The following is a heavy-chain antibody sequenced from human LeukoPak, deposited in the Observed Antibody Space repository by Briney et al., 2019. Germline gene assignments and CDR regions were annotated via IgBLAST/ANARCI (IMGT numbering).Heavy chain of an antibody. J-gene: IGHJ4*02. V-gene: IGHV4-38-2*02. CDR2: IDHSGSS. Sequence: PSETLSLTCSVSGYSISSDYYWGWIRQPPGKGLEWIAVIDHSGSSHYNPSLKSRVAMSVDTSKNQFSLRLNSVTAADTAVYFCARDGLSRPFTIWGQGTLVTVSS. CDR3: ARDGLSRPFTI. CDR1: GYSISSDYY. D-gene: IGHD2/OR15-2a*01.